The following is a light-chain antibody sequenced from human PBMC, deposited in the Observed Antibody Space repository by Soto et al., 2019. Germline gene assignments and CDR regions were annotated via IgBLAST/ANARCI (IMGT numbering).Light chain of an antibody. CDR3: HQYSNLYT. V-gene: IGKV3D-15*01. J-gene: IGKJ2*01. CDR2: GAS. CDR1: QSVSSS. Sequence: EIVMTQSPATLSVSPGERATLSCRASQSVSSSLAWYQHKPGQAPRLLIYGASIRATGIPGRFSGSGAGTEFTLTISSLQSEDFAAYYCHQYSNLYTFGQGTKLEIK.